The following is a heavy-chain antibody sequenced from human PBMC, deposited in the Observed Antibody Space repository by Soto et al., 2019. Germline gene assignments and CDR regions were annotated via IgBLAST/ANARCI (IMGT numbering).Heavy chain of an antibody. J-gene: IGHJ4*02. CDR3: TRGGGYSGYDPFDY. V-gene: IGHV3-74*01. CDR1: GFSFSIFW. CDR2: INGGGSSA. Sequence: EVQLVESGGDLVQPGGSLRLSCAASGFSFSIFWMHWVRQAPGKGVVWVSSINGGGSSADYADSVKGRFTFSRDNAKNTVYLQMNSLRAEDTAVYYCTRGGGYSGYDPFDYWGQGTLVTVSS. D-gene: IGHD5-12*01.